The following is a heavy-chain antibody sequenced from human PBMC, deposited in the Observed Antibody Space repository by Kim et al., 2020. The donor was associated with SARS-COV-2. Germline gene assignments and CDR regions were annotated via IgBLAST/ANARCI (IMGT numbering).Heavy chain of an antibody. V-gene: IGHV4-34*01. CDR3: ARDGGYYGSGSYST. CDR1: GGSFSGYY. J-gene: IGHJ4*02. D-gene: IGHD3-10*01. CDR2: INHSGST. Sequence: SETLSLTCAVYGGSFSGYYWSWIRQPPGKGLEWIGEINHSGSTNYNPSLKSRVTISVDTSKNQFSLKLSSVTAADTAVYYCARDGGYYGSGSYSTWGQGTLVTVSS.